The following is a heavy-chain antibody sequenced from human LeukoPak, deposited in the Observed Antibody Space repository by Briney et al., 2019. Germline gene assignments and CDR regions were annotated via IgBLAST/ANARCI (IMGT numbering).Heavy chain of an antibody. CDR2: PYYRSKWYN. V-gene: IGHV6-1*01. D-gene: IGHD1-20*01. J-gene: IGHJ4*02. CDR3: ARDYRVTGLDFDY. Sequence: SQTLSLTCAISGVSFSSNSAAWNCHTPSPSIGLEWLGRPYYRSKWYNDYAASVKSRININPDTSKNQFSLQVKFVTPEDTAVYYCARDYRVTGLDFDYWGQGTLVTVSS. CDR1: GVSFSSNSAA.